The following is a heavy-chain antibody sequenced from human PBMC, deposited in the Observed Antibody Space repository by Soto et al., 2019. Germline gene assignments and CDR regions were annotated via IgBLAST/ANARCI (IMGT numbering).Heavy chain of an antibody. V-gene: IGHV4-39*07. Sequence: SETLSLTCFVSGYSITAGGYYWSWIRHRPGKGLEWIGSFYSSGSIIYNPSLRSRVSISGDTSSNQFSMSLTSVTAADTARYYCARMYSSGSGWFHPWGQGTLVTVS. CDR3: ARMYSSGSGWFHP. D-gene: IGHD6-19*01. CDR1: GYSITAGGYY. CDR2: FYSSGSI. J-gene: IGHJ5*02.